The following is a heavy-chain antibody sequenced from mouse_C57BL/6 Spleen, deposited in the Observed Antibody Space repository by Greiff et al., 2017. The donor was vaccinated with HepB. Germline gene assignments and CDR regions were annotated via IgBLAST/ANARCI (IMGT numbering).Heavy chain of an antibody. CDR1: GFTFSDFY. D-gene: IGHD1-1*01. V-gene: IGHV7-1*01. Sequence: EVQLVESGGGLVQSGRSLRLSCATSGFTFSDFYMEWVRQAPGKGLEWIAASRNKANDYTTEYSASVKGRFIVSRDTSQSILYLQMNALRAEDTAIYYCARAYGSSYGWYFDVWGTGTTVTVSS. CDR3: ARAYGSSYGWYFDV. J-gene: IGHJ1*03. CDR2: SRNKANDYTT.